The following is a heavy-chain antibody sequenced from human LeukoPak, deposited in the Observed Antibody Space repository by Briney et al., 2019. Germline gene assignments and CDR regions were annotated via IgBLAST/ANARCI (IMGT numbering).Heavy chain of an antibody. Sequence: TGGSLRLSCATSGFTFSSYEMNWVRQAPGKGLEWISYITISGTSTHYADSVKGRFTISRDNGKTALSLQMNSLRAEDTAIYYCVVHSATSCYWGQGTLVTVSS. CDR1: GFTFSSYE. D-gene: IGHD1-26*01. CDR3: VVHSATSCY. J-gene: IGHJ4*02. CDR2: ITISGTST. V-gene: IGHV3-48*03.